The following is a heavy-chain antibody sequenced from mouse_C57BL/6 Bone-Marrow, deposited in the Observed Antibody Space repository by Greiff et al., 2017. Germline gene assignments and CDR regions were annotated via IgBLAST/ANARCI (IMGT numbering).Heavy chain of an antibody. V-gene: IGHV1-81*01. CDR3: ARHYGKETFDY. Sequence: QVQLKESGAELARPGASVKLSCKASGYTFTSYGISWVKQRTGQGLEWIGEIYPRSGNTYYNEKFKGKATLTADKSSSTAYMELRSLTSEDSAVDFCARHYGKETFDYWGQGTTLTVSS. D-gene: IGHD2-1*01. CDR2: IYPRSGNT. J-gene: IGHJ2*01. CDR1: GYTFTSYG.